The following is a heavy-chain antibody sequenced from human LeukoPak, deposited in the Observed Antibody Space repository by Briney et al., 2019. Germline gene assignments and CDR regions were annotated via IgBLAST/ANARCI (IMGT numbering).Heavy chain of an antibody. Sequence: SETLSLTCTVSGDSISSSYWSWIRQPPGKGLEWIGFIYIGGYNYNPSLKSRVTMSVDTSKNQVSLKVNSVTAADTAVYFCARQPPDTASFDYWGQGTLVTVSS. CDR2: IYIGGY. D-gene: IGHD3-22*01. V-gene: IGHV4-59*01. CDR3: ARQPPDTASFDY. J-gene: IGHJ4*02. CDR1: GDSISSSY.